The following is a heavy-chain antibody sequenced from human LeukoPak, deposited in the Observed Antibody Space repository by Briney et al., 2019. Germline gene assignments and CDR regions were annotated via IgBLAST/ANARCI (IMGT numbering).Heavy chain of an antibody. CDR1: GFTFDDYA. CDR3: TRVPDSARYYYGMDV. J-gene: IGHJ6*02. D-gene: IGHD2-15*01. CDR2: IRSKAYGGTT. V-gene: IGHV3-49*04. Sequence: PGGSLRLSCTASGFTFDDYAMSWVRQAPGKGLEWVGFIRSKAYGGTTEYAASVKGRFTISRDDSKSIAYLQMNSLKTEDTAVYYCTRVPDSARYYYGMDVWGQGTTVTVSS.